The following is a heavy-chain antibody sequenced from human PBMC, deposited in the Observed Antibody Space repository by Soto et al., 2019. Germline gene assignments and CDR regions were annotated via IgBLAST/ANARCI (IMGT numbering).Heavy chain of an antibody. CDR2: IFWDDDK. Sequence: QITLKESGPALVRPTQTLTLTCSFSGFSLTTRGVAVGWIRQPPGKALEWLALIFWDDDKWYSSSLRSRLTITADTSKNQVVLTMTNMDPVNTATYYCAHRSRGYPHYFDQWGQGTLFTVSS. D-gene: IGHD5-12*01. V-gene: IGHV2-5*02. CDR1: GFSLTTRGVA. CDR3: AHRSRGYPHYFDQ. J-gene: IGHJ4*02.